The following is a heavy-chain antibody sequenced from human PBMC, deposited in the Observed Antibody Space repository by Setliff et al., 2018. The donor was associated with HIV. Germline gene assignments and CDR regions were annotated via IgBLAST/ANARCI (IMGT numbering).Heavy chain of an antibody. D-gene: IGHD4-17*01. CDR3: ARDHTYLTTLTRSSLYFDY. CDR1: GFTFGDYA. CDR2: IRSKAYGGTT. Sequence: GGSLRLSCTASGFTFGDYAMSWVRQAPGKGLEWVGFIRSKAYGGTTEYAASVKGRFIISRDDSKSIAYLQMNSLKTEDTAVYYCARDHTYLTTLTRSSLYFDYWGQGTLVTVSS. V-gene: IGHV3-49*04. J-gene: IGHJ4*02.